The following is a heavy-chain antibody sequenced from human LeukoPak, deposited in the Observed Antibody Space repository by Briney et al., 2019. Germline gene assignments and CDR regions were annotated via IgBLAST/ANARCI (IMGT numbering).Heavy chain of an antibody. J-gene: IGHJ4*02. V-gene: IGHV1-18*01. CDR1: GYTFTSYG. D-gene: IGHD4-17*01. CDR2: ISAYNGNT. Sequence: GASVKVSCKASGYTFTSYGISWVRQAPGQGLEWMGWISAYNGNTNYAQKLQGRVTITRDTSASTAYMELSSLRSEDTAVYYCARNIGDYGIDYWGQGTLVTVSS. CDR3: ARNIGDYGIDY.